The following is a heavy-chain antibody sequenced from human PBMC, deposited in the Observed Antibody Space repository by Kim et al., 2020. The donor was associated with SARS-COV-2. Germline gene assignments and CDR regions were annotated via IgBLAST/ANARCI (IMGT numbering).Heavy chain of an antibody. CDR3: ARGPIVVVPAAIGLLGYCSGGSCYLFDY. CDR2: INPSGGST. Sequence: ASVKVSCKASGYTFTSYYMHWVRQAPGQGLGWMGIINPSGGSTSYAQKFQGRVTMTRDTSTSTVYMELSSLRSEDTAVYYCARGPIVVVPAAIGLLGYCSGGSCYLFDYWGQGTLVTVSS. V-gene: IGHV1-46*01. J-gene: IGHJ4*02. D-gene: IGHD2-15*01. CDR1: GYTFTSYY.